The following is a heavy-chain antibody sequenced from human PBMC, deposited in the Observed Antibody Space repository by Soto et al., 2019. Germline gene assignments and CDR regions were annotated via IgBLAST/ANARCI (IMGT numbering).Heavy chain of an antibody. CDR1: GFTFSSYG. CDR2: ISYDGSNK. J-gene: IGHJ4*02. V-gene: IGHV3-30*18. CDR3: AKTNDSSGYYPNDY. Sequence: PGGSLRLSCAASGFTFSSYGMHWVRQAPGKGLEWVAVISYDGSNKYYADSVKGRFTISRDNSKNTLYLQMNSLRAEDTAVYYCAKTNDSSGYYPNDYWGQGTLVTVSS. D-gene: IGHD3-22*01.